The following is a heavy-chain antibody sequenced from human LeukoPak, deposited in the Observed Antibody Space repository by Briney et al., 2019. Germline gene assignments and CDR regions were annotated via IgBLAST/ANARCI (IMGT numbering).Heavy chain of an antibody. D-gene: IGHD3-22*01. Sequence: GGSLRLSCAASGFTFSNYEMNWVRQAPGKGLEWVSYISSSGSSIYYADSVKGRFTISRDSAKNSLYLQMNSLRAEDTAVYYCARDGEDYDSSGYYYYFDYWGQGTLVTVSS. V-gene: IGHV3-48*03. J-gene: IGHJ4*02. CDR2: ISSSGSSI. CDR3: ARDGEDYDSSGYYYYFDY. CDR1: GFTFSNYE.